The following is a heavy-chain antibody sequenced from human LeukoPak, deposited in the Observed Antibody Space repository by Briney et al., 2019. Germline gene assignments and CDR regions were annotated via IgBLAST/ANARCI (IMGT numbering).Heavy chain of an antibody. CDR3: ARDHSSGWGYYYYGMDV. CDR1: GYTFTSYG. D-gene: IGHD6-19*01. CDR2: ISAYNGNT. V-gene: IGHV1-18*01. J-gene: IGHJ6*02. Sequence: ASVKVSCKASGYTFTSYGISWVRQAPGQGLEWIGWISAYNGNTNYAQKLQGRVTMTTDTSTSTAYMELRSLRSDDTAVYYCARDHSSGWGYYYYGMDVWGQGTTVTVSS.